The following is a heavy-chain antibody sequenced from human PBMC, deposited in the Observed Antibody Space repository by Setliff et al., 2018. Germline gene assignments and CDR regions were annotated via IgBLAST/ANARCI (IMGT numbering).Heavy chain of an antibody. CDR3: ARGGVLGTGDFDY. CDR1: GGTFSDYH. V-gene: IGHV4-34*01. J-gene: IGHJ4*02. CDR2: INHRGST. Sequence: SETLSLTCAAYGGTFSDYHWTWIRQSPEKGLEWIGEINHRGSTNYNPSLKGRVTTSVDTSKNQVSLKMNFVTAADTAVYYCARGGVLGTGDFDYWGQGTLVTVSS. D-gene: IGHD3-16*01.